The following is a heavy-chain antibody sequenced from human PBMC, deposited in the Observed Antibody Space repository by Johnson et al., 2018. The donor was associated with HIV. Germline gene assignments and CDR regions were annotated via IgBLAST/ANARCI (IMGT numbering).Heavy chain of an antibody. CDR2: IWYDGSAI. CDR3: AWSGCSGGSWYDVYDAFDI. V-gene: IGHV3-33*01. Sequence: QVQLVESGGGVVPPGRSLRLSCAASVFPFSSYGMLCVRQAPGRGLEWVAVIWYDGSAIYYVHSVRGRFPLPRDISKNTLYLQMNSLRAEDTAVYYCAWSGCSGGSWYDVYDAFDIWGQGTMVTVSS. D-gene: IGHD2-15*01. CDR1: VFPFSSYG. J-gene: IGHJ3*02.